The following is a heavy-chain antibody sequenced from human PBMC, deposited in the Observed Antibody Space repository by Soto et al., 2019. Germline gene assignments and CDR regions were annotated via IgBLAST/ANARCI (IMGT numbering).Heavy chain of an antibody. D-gene: IGHD2-2*01. CDR1: GYTFTSYG. V-gene: IGHV1-18*01. CDR3: ALSLGCSSTSCYDY. CDR2: ISAYNGNT. Sequence: ASVKVSCKASGYTFTSYGISWVRQAPGQGLEWMGWISAYNGNTNYAQKLQGRVTMTPDTSTSTAYMELRSLRSDDTAVYYCALSLGCSSTSCYDYWGQGTLVTVSS. J-gene: IGHJ4*02.